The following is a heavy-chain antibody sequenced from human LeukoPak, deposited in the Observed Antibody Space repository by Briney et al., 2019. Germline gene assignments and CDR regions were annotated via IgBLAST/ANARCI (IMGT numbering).Heavy chain of an antibody. Sequence: PGGSLRLSCAASGFTFSSYGMHWVRQAPGKGLEWVAIIWYDGSNKYYADSVKGRFTISRDNSKNTLYLQMNSLRAEDTAVYYCARVMDAAMALDYWGQGTLVTVSS. CDR2: IWYDGSNK. V-gene: IGHV3-33*08. CDR1: GFTFSSYG. CDR3: ARVMDAAMALDY. J-gene: IGHJ4*02. D-gene: IGHD5-18*01.